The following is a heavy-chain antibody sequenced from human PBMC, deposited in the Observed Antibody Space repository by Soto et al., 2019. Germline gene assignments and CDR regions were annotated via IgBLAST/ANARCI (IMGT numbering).Heavy chain of an antibody. Sequence: GGSLRLSCAASGFMFSNYAMSWVRQAPGKGLEWVSPVSATGGGTYYADSVKGRFTISRDNSHNTLYLQVHSLTAEDTAVYYCAKDRRAGGNSAFYFDFWGQGAQVTVSS. CDR2: VSATGGGT. D-gene: IGHD3-16*01. V-gene: IGHV3-23*01. J-gene: IGHJ4*02. CDR3: AKDRRAGGNSAFYFDF. CDR1: GFMFSNYA.